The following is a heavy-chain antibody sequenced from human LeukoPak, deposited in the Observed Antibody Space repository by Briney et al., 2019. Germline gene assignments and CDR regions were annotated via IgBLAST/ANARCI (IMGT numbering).Heavy chain of an antibody. D-gene: IGHD5-12*01. J-gene: IGHJ4*02. CDR1: GYTFTSYA. V-gene: IGHV1-18*01. CDR2: ISGYNGNT. CDR3: ARDRYSGYDDYFDY. Sequence: ASVKVSCKASGYTFTSYAISWVRQAPGQGLEWMGWISGYNGNTNYAQKFQGRVTITADKSTSTAYMELSSLRSEDTAVYYCARDRYSGYDDYFDYWGQGTLVTVSS.